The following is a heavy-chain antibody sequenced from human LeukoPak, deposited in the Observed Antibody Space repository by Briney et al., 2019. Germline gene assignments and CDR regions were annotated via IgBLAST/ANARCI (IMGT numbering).Heavy chain of an antibody. CDR3: ARTSYGSARGKFDY. J-gene: IGHJ4*02. CDR1: GGSFSGYY. D-gene: IGHD3-10*01. CDR2: INHSGST. Sequence: SETLSLTCAVYGGSFSGYYWSWIRQPPGKGLEWIGEINHSGSTNYNPSLKSRVTISVDTSKNQFSLKLSSVTAADTAVYYCARTSYGSARGKFDYWGQGALVTVSS. V-gene: IGHV4-34*01.